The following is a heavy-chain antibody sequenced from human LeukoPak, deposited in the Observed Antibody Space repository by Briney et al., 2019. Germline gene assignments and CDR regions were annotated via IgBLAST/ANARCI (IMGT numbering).Heavy chain of an antibody. CDR1: GFTFISCT. Sequence: GGSLRLSCAPSGFTFISCTVSWLRQAPGRGLEWVSAISGSGGSTYYADSVKGRFTISRDNSKNTLYLQMNSLRAEDTAVYYCAKDPDSNGYYSNCFDPCGQGTLVTVSS. CDR3: AKDPDSNGYYSNCFDP. CDR2: ISGSGGST. V-gene: IGHV3-23*01. J-gene: IGHJ5*02. D-gene: IGHD3-22*01.